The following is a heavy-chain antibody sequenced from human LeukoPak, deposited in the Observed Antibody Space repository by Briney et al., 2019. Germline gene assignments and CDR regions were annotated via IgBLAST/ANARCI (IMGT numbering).Heavy chain of an antibody. V-gene: IGHV3-30*18. J-gene: IGHJ4*02. Sequence: PGRSLRLSCAASGFTFSSYGIHCVRQAPGKGLEWVAVISHDGSNEYYADSVKGRFTISRDNSKNTLHLQMTSLRAEDTAVYYFAKEGYYGSGSFPDYWGQGTLVTVSS. CDR2: ISHDGSNE. D-gene: IGHD3-10*01. CDR1: GFTFSSYG. CDR3: AKEGYYGSGSFPDY.